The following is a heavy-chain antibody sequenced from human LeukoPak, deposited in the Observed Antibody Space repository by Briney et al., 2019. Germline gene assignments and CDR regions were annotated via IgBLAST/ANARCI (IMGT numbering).Heavy chain of an antibody. CDR1: GYTFTSYD. J-gene: IGHJ4*02. CDR2: MNPNSGNT. V-gene: IGHV1-8*01. CDR3: ARGRGPVVRGVIITIGSDY. D-gene: IGHD3-10*01. Sequence: GASVKVSCKASGYTFTSYDTNWVRQATGQGLEWMGWMNPNSGNTGYAQKFQGRVTMTRNTSISTAYMELSSLRSEDTAVYYCARGRGPVVRGVIITIGSDYWGQGTLVTVSS.